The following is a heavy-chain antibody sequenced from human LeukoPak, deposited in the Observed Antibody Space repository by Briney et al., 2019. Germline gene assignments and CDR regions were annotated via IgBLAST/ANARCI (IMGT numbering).Heavy chain of an antibody. CDR2: INHSGST. CDR1: GGSISSSSYY. CDR3: ARQTSSSWYVSFDY. J-gene: IGHJ4*02. V-gene: IGHV4-39*01. D-gene: IGHD6-13*01. Sequence: SETLSLTCTVSGGSISSSSYYWGWIRQPPGKGLEWIGEINHSGSTNYNPSLKSRVTISVDTSKNQFSLKLSSVTAADTAVYYCARQTSSSWYVSFDYWGQGTLVTVSS.